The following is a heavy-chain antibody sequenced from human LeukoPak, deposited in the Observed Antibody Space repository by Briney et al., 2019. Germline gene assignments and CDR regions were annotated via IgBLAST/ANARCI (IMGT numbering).Heavy chain of an antibody. D-gene: IGHD3-10*01. V-gene: IGHV3-23*01. CDR3: ARGGLVRGVIRYAFDY. J-gene: IGHJ4*02. CDR1: GFTFSSYA. Sequence: GGSLRLSCAASGFTFSSYAMSWVRQAPGKGLDWVSSINGGGGSTYYADSVKGRFTISRDNSKNTLYLQMNNMKVEDTAAYYCARGGLVRGVIRYAFDYWGQGTLVTVSS. CDR2: INGGGGST.